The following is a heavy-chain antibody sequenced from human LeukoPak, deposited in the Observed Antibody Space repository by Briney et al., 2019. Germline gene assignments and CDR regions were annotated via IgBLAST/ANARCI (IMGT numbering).Heavy chain of an antibody. CDR2: ISWNSGSI. CDR3: AKDRYYDSSGLDY. J-gene: IGHJ4*02. CDR1: GFTFDDYA. V-gene: IGHV3-9*01. D-gene: IGHD3-22*01. Sequence: PGGSLRLSCAASGFTFDDYAMHWVRHAPGKGLEWVSGISWNSGSIGYADSVKGRFTISRDNAKNSLYLQMNSLRAEDTALYYCAKDRYYDSSGLDYWGQGTLVTVSS.